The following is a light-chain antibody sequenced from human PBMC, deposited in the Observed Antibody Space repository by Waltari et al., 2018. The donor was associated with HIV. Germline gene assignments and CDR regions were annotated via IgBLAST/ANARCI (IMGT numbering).Light chain of an antibody. Sequence: EIVLTQSPGTLSLSQGERVTLSCRASQSVPANYVPWYQQKPAQAPRLLIYAASSRATGIPDRFSGGGSGTDFTLTINSLEPEDFAVYFCQQYGSSLFTFGPGTKVDLK. CDR3: QQYGSSLFT. CDR1: QSVPANY. CDR2: AAS. V-gene: IGKV3-20*01. J-gene: IGKJ3*01.